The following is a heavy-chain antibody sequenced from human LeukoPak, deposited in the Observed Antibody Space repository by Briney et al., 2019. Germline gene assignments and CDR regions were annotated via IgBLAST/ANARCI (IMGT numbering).Heavy chain of an antibody. Sequence: GGSLRLSCAASGFTFSSYAMSWVRQAPGKGLEWVSAISGSGGSTYYADSVKGRSTISRDNSKNTLYLQMNSLRAEDTAVYYCAKDTYRSIPYWYFDLWGRGTLVTVSS. J-gene: IGHJ2*01. CDR3: AKDTYRSIPYWYFDL. CDR1: GFTFSSYA. CDR2: ISGSGGST. D-gene: IGHD2/OR15-2a*01. V-gene: IGHV3-23*01.